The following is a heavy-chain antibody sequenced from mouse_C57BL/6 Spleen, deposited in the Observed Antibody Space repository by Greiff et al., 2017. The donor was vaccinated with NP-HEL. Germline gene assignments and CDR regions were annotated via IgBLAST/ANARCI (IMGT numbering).Heavy chain of an antibody. V-gene: IGHV1-59*01. CDR1: GYTFTSYW. CDR2: IDPSDSYT. CDR3: AGNYGYDPHYALDY. D-gene: IGHD2-2*01. J-gene: IGHJ4*01. Sequence: QVQLQQPGAELVRPGTSVKLSCKASGYTFTSYWMHWVKQRPGQGLEWIGVIDPSDSYTNYNQKFKGKATLTVDTSSSTAYMQLSSLTSEDSAVYYCAGNYGYDPHYALDYWGQGTSVTVSS.